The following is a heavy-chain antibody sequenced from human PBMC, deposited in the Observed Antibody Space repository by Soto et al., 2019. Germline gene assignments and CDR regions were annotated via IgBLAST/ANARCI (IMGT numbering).Heavy chain of an antibody. D-gene: IGHD2-2*01. Sequence: EVQLLEFGGGLVQPGGSLRLSCAASGLSFYNYAMSWVRQAPGKGLEWVSAITGSGDTTYYADSVKGRFTISRDNSKNTLYLQTTSLKAEDTGLYDCAQDVYTRPSDAFDVWGQGTMVAGSS. J-gene: IGHJ3*01. CDR3: AQDVYTRPSDAFDV. V-gene: IGHV3-23*01. CDR1: GLSFYNYA. CDR2: ITGSGDTT.